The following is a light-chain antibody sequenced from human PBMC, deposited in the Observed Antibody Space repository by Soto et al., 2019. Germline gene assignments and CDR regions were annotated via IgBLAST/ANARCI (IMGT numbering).Light chain of an antibody. J-gene: IGKJ4*01. CDR2: DVS. Sequence: EVVLTQSPVNLTLSPWARATLSCRASESVYSSLAWFQQKPGRAPRLLIYDVSNRDTGVPSRFSGSGSGTDFTLTISSLEPEDFAVYYCQQRNILPLTFGGGTKVEIK. CDR1: ESVYSS. V-gene: IGKV3-11*01. CDR3: QQRNILPLT.